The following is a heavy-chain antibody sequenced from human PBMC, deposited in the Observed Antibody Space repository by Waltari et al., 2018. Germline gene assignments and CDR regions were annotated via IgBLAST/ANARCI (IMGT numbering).Heavy chain of an antibody. J-gene: IGHJ2*01. Sequence: EVRVLESGGGLVQPGGSLRLSCAASGLTFKNYAMAWVRQAPGRGRGCAAVINGAGTNTYYAVSVKGRFTVSRDNSKNTLDLQMNNLRLEDTAVYFCAKGLGMRDWYFDIWGRGTLLTVSS. CDR2: INGAGTNT. V-gene: IGHV3-23*01. D-gene: IGHD7-27*01. CDR3: AKGLGMRDWYFDI. CDR1: GLTFKNYA.